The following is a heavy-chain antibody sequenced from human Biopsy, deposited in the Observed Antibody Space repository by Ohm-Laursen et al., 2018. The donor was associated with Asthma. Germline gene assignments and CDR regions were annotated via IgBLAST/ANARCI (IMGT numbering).Heavy chain of an antibody. Sequence: SLRLSCAASGFTVSRDHMFWVRQAPGKGLEWVSVIYSGGTSHTADSVRGRFTISRDFSKNTLHPQMHSLRVEDTAVYYCERGDSSGWSHYYFDYWGQGTLVTVSS. J-gene: IGHJ4*02. CDR3: ERGDSSGWSHYYFDY. V-gene: IGHV3-53*01. D-gene: IGHD6-19*01. CDR2: IYSGGTS. CDR1: GFTVSRDH.